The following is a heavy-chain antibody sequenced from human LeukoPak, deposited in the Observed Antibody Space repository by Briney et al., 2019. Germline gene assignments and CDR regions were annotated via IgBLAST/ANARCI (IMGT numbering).Heavy chain of an antibody. V-gene: IGHV3-7*01. J-gene: IGHJ4*02. Sequence: GGSLRLSCAASGFTFSSYWMSWVRQAPGKGLEWVANIKQDGSEKYYVDSVKGRFTISRDNAKNSLYLQMNNLRAEDTAVYYCARGGYNPLYYFDYWGQGTLVTVSS. D-gene: IGHD5-24*01. CDR3: ARGGYNPLYYFDY. CDR2: IKQDGSEK. CDR1: GFTFSSYW.